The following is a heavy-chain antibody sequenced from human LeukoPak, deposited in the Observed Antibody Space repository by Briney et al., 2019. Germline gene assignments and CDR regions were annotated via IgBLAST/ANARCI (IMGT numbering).Heavy chain of an antibody. Sequence: GGSLRLSCAASGFTFSSYAMHWVRQAPGKGLEWVAVISYDGSNKYYADSVKGRFTISRDNSKNTLYLQMNSLRAEDTAVYYCARDGSEYSSSSEVDYFDYWGQGTLVTVSS. CDR3: ARDGSEYSSSSEVDYFDY. V-gene: IGHV3-30-3*01. D-gene: IGHD6-6*01. CDR1: GFTFSSYA. J-gene: IGHJ4*02. CDR2: ISYDGSNK.